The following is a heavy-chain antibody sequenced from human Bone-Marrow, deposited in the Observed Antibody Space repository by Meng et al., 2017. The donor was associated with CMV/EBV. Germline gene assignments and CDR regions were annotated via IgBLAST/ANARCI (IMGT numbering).Heavy chain of an antibody. CDR3: AKTHCSSTSCKGHYFDY. CDR2: INSDGSST. V-gene: IGHV3-74*01. Sequence: GGSLRLSCAASGFTFSSYWMHWVRQAPGKGLVCVSRINSDGSSTSYADSVKGRLTISRDNAKNSLYLQMNSPRAEDTALYYCAKTHCSSTSCKGHYFDYWGQGTLVTVSS. J-gene: IGHJ4*02. D-gene: IGHD2-2*01. CDR1: GFTFSSYW.